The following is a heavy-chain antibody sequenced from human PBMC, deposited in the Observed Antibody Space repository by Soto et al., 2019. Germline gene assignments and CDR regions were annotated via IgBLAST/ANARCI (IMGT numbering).Heavy chain of an antibody. Sequence: QVPLVQSGAEVKKPGSSVKVSCKASGGTFSSYAISWVRQAPGQGLEWMGGVIPIFGTANYAQKFQGRVTITADESTSTAYMELSSLRSEDTAVYYCARTVVVVTAINWFDPWGQGTLVTVSS. CDR1: GGTFSSYA. V-gene: IGHV1-69*01. CDR2: VIPIFGTA. J-gene: IGHJ5*02. D-gene: IGHD2-21*02. CDR3: ARTVVVVTAINWFDP.